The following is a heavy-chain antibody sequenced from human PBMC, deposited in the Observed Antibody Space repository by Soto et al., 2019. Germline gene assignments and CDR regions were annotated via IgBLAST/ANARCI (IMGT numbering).Heavy chain of an antibody. Sequence: GGSLRLSCAASGFTFSSYAMSWVRQAPGKGLEWVSAISGSGGSTYYADSVKGRFTISRDNSKNTLYLQMNSLRAEDTAVYYCAKADPYIVVVPAAMKRSFDYWGQGTLVTVSS. J-gene: IGHJ4*02. D-gene: IGHD2-2*01. CDR3: AKADPYIVVVPAAMKRSFDY. V-gene: IGHV3-23*01. CDR1: GFTFSSYA. CDR2: ISGSGGST.